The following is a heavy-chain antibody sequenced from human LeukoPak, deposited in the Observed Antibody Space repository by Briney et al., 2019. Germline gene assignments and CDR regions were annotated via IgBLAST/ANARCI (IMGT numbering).Heavy chain of an antibody. V-gene: IGHV4-31*03. CDR1: GGSISSGGYY. CDR2: IYYSGST. CDR3: ARDFNYGGTFDY. J-gene: IGHJ4*02. Sequence: PSETLSLTCTVSGGSISSGGYYWSWIRQHPGKGLEWIGYIYYSGSTYYNPSLKSRVTISVDTSKNQFSLELSSVTAADTAVYYCARDFNYGGTFDYWGQGTLVTVSS. D-gene: IGHD4-23*01.